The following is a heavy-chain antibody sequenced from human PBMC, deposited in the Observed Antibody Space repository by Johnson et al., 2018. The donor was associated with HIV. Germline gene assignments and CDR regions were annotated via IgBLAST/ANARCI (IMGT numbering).Heavy chain of an antibody. D-gene: IGHD6-13*01. V-gene: IGHV3-9*01. Sequence: VESGGGLVQPGRSLRLSCAPSGFTFDDYAMHWVRQAPGKGLEWVSGISWNSDNIAYADSVRGRFTIARDNAKNSLHLQMNSLRAEDTAFYYCVRDLVAPYSSTWSEIRPDGFDVWGQGTLVTVSS. CDR2: ISWNSDNI. J-gene: IGHJ3*01. CDR1: GFTFDDYA. CDR3: VRDLVAPYSSTWSEIRPDGFDV.